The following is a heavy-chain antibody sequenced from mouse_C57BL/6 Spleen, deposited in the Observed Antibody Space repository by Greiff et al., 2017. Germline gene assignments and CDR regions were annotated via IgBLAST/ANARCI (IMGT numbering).Heavy chain of an antibody. Sequence: EVKLVESGPGLVKPSQSLSLTCSVTGYSITSGYYWNWIRQFPGNKLEWMGYISYDGSNNYNPSLKNRISITRDTSKSQFFLKLNTVTTEDTATYYCARGDSKFAYWGQGTLVTVSA. CDR1: GYSITSGYY. J-gene: IGHJ3*01. CDR2: ISYDGSN. V-gene: IGHV3-6*01. D-gene: IGHD2-5*01. CDR3: ARGDSKFAY.